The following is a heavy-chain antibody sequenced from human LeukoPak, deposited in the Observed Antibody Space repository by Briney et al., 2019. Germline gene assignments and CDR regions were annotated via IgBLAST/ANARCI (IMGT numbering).Heavy chain of an antibody. Sequence: SSHTLSLTCTVSGGSISSAGYYWSLIRRHPGKGLEWIGYIYYSGSTYYIPSLKSRVTISVDTSKNQFSLKLSSVTAADTAVYYCARGRLRLGELSLNFGYWGQGTLVTVSS. D-gene: IGHD3-16*02. J-gene: IGHJ4*02. CDR2: IYYSGST. V-gene: IGHV4-31*03. CDR3: ARGRLRLGELSLNFGY. CDR1: GGSISSAGYY.